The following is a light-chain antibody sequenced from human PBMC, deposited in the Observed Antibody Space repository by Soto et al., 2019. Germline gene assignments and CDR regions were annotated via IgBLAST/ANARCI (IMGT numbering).Light chain of an antibody. Sequence: EIVLTQSPVTLSLSPGERATLSCRASQSVSSYLVWYQQKPGQAPRLLIYDASNRATGIPARLSGGGSGTDFTLTSDNREPRDFAIYYCQQRINWPPITFGQGTRLEIK. J-gene: IGKJ5*01. CDR2: DAS. CDR1: QSVSSY. V-gene: IGKV3-11*01. CDR3: QQRINWPPIT.